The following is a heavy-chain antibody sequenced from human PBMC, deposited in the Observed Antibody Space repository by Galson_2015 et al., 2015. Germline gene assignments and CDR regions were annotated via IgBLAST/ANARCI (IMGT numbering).Heavy chain of an antibody. CDR3: ARDPNASGSIAGHFYYCYGMDV. V-gene: IGHV3-30*03. D-gene: IGHD1-26*01. J-gene: IGHJ6*02. Sequence: SLRLSCAASGFTFRHHAINWVRQVPGKGLEWVSVISHDGKEKHYADSVKGRFTISRDNGNNRLYLQMSSLRREDTAVYYCARDPNASGSIAGHFYYCYGMDVWGQGTTVTVSS. CDR2: ISHDGKEK. CDR1: GFTFRHHA.